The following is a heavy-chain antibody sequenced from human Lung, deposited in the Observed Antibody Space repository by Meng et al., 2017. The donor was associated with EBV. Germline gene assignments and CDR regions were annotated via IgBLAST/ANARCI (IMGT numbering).Heavy chain of an antibody. V-gene: IGHV4-39*07. CDR3: ASPGRYYDSSGYLGDFDS. CDR1: GGSITSGSYY. J-gene: IGHJ4*02. Sequence: QESGPGLVKPSETLSLTCTVSGGSITSGSYYWGWIRQPPGKGLEWIGSTYYSGRTYYNPSLKSRASISLDTSKNQFSLMLTSVTAADTAVYYCASPGRYYDSSGYLGDFDSWGQGTLVTVSS. CDR2: TYYSGRT. D-gene: IGHD3-22*01.